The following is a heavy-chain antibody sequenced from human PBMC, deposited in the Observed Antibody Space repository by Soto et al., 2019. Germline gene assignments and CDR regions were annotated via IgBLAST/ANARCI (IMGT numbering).Heavy chain of an antibody. J-gene: IGHJ6*02. CDR1: GYTLTELS. CDR3: ATHTPYYDFWSGYYGNSNYYYYYGMDV. D-gene: IGHD3-3*01. CDR2: FDPEDGET. Sequence: ASVKVSCKVSGYTLTELSIHWVRQAPGKGLEWMGGFDPEDGETIYAQKFQGRVTMTEDTSTDTAYMELSSLRSEDTAVYYCATHTPYYDFWSGYYGNSNYYYYYGMDVWGQGTTVTVSS. V-gene: IGHV1-24*01.